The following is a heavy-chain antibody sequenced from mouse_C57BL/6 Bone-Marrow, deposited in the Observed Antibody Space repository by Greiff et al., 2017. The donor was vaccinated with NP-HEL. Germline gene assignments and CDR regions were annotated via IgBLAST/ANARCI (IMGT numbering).Heavy chain of an antibody. CDR3: ARDPYTTVVATSMDY. D-gene: IGHD1-1*01. J-gene: IGHJ4*01. Sequence: EVKLQQSGPELVKPGASVKISCKASGYTFTDYYMNWVKQSHGKSLEWIGDINPNNGGTSYNQKFKGKATLTVDKSSSTAYMELRSLTSEDSAVYYCARDPYTTVVATSMDYWGQGTSVTVSS. CDR2: INPNNGGT. CDR1: GYTFTDYY. V-gene: IGHV1-26*01.